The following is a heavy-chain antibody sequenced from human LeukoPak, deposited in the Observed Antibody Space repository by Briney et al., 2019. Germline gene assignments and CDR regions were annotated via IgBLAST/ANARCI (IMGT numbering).Heavy chain of an antibody. CDR3: ARDSADGSYLDY. CDR2: IPYDGSNK. CDR1: GFTFSSYA. J-gene: IGHJ4*02. Sequence: PGGSLGLSCAASGFTFSSYAMHWVRQAPGKGLEWVAVIPYDGSNKYYADSVKGRFTISRDNSKNTLYVQMNSLRAEDTAVYYCARDSADGSYLDYWGQGTLVTVSS. D-gene: IGHD1-26*01. V-gene: IGHV3-30-3*01.